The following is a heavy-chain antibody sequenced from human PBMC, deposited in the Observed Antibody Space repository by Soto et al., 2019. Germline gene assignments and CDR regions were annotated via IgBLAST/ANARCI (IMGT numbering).Heavy chain of an antibody. J-gene: IGHJ4*02. D-gene: IGHD3-22*01. Sequence: EVHLLESGGGLVQPGESLRLSCVASGFSFSSYGMSWVRQAPGRGMEWASIISGSGDAKYYADSVKGRFTISRDNSKNTMYLQMDSLRAEDTAVSYCAKDFDSDETSHGPNDYWGQGTLVTGSS. V-gene: IGHV3-23*01. CDR3: AKDFDSDETSHGPNDY. CDR2: ISGSGDAK. CDR1: GFSFSSYG.